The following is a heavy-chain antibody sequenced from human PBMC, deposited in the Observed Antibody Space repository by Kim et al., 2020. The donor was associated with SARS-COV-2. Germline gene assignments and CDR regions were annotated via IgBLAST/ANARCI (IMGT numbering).Heavy chain of an antibody. Sequence: GGSLRLSCTASGFTFGDYAMSWFRQAPGKGLEWVGFIRSKAYGGTTEYAASVKGRFTISRDDSKSIAYLQMNSLKTEDTAVYHCTREPPGVGWELRTYYYGMDVWGQGTTVTVSS. J-gene: IGHJ6*02. CDR1: GFTFGDYA. CDR2: IRSKAYGGTT. D-gene: IGHD1-26*01. CDR3: TREPPGVGWELRTYYYGMDV. V-gene: IGHV3-49*03.